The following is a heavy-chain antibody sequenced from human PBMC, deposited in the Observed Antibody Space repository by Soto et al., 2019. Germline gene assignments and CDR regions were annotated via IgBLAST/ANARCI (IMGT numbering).Heavy chain of an antibody. CDR3: ARGKIVGP. CDR1: GGSISTYY. J-gene: IGHJ5*02. D-gene: IGHD3-16*02. Sequence: QVQLQESGPGLVKPSETLSLTCTVSGGSISTYYWSWIRQPPGKGLEWIGYIHYSGSANYNPSLKSRVTMSVDTSKNQYSLKLSSVAAADTAVYFCARGKIVGPWGQGTLVNVSS. V-gene: IGHV4-59*01. CDR2: IHYSGSA.